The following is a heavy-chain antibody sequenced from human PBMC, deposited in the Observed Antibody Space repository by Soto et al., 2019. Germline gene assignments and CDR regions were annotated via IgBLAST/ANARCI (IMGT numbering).Heavy chain of an antibody. CDR1: GGSISSYY. CDR2: IYYSGST. J-gene: IGHJ4*02. CDR3: ASEQIDHWSGGSCYSIYFEY. V-gene: IGHV4-59*01. Sequence: SETLSLTCTVSGGSISSYYWRWIRQPPGKGLKWIGYIYYSGSTNYHRSLKSRVTISVDTTKNQFSLKLSSVTAAYTAVYYCASEQIDHWSGGSCYSIYFEYWGQGTLVTVSS. D-gene: IGHD2-15*01.